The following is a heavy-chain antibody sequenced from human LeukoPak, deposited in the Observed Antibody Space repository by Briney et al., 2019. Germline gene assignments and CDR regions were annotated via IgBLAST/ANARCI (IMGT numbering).Heavy chain of an antibody. D-gene: IGHD3-22*01. J-gene: IGHJ5*02. CDR2: IYYTGST. Sequence: SETLSLTCAVSGGSISRSGYSWSWIRPPPGKGLEWIGYIYYTGSTYYNPPLKSRLTISLDTSKNQFSLKLSSVTAADTAVYYCARGGDSSGYEGRFGPWGQGTLVTVSS. CDR1: GGSISRSGYS. V-gene: IGHV4-30-4*07. CDR3: ARGGDSSGYEGRFGP.